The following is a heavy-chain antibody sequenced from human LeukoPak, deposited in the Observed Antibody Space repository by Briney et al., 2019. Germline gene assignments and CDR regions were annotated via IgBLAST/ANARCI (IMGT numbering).Heavy chain of an antibody. Sequence: PGGSLRLSCAASGFTFSSYGMHWVRRAPGKGLEGVAFIRYDGSNKYYADSVKGRFTISRDNSKNTLYLQMNSLRAEDTAVYYCAKEVLKEFSPTYYFDYWGQGTLVTVSS. J-gene: IGHJ4*02. CDR1: GFTFSSYG. CDR3: AKEVLKEFSPTYYFDY. D-gene: IGHD3-16*02. V-gene: IGHV3-30*02. CDR2: IRYDGSNK.